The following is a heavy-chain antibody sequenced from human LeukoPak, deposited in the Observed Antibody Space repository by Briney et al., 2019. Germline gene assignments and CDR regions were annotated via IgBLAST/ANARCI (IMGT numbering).Heavy chain of an antibody. J-gene: IGHJ3*02. CDR2: INPSGGST. Sequence: GASVKVSCRASGYTFTSYYMHWVRQDPGQGLEWMGIINPSGGSTSYAQKFQGRVTMTRDTSTSTVYMELSSLRSEDTAVYYCARVRDSGWYPERVDAFDIWGQGTMVTVSS. D-gene: IGHD6-19*01. CDR1: GYTFTSYY. CDR3: ARVRDSGWYPERVDAFDI. V-gene: IGHV1-46*01.